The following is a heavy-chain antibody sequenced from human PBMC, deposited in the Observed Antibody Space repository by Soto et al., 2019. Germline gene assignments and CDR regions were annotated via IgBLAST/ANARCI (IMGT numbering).Heavy chain of an antibody. J-gene: IGHJ6*02. CDR3: ARTDRDFYGLDV. CDR1: GFTFRNYD. V-gene: IGHV3-13*05. Sequence: EVQLVESGGGLVQPGGSLRLSCEASGFTFRNYDMHWVRQGTGKGLEWVSGISAAGDPDYADSVEGRFTISREHAQNSFFLQMISLRVGDTTVYYCARTDRDFYGLDVWGQGTTVIVSS. CDR2: ISAAGDP.